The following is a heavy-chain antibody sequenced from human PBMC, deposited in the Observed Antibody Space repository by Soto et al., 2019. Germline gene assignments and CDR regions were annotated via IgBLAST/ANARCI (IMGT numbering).Heavy chain of an antibody. CDR3: AKDNCVSPSCYRLYNWCDP. J-gene: IGHJ5*02. CDR1: GFTFSSYG. V-gene: IGHV3-30*18. Sequence: QVQLVESGGGVVQPGRSLRLSCVASGFTFSSYGMHWVRQAPGKGLEWVAVIAYDGSNKYYADSVKGRFTISRDNSKNTLFLQMNSLRAEDTAVYYCAKDNCVSPSCYRLYNWCDPWGQGTLVTVSS. CDR2: IAYDGSNK. D-gene: IGHD2-2*01.